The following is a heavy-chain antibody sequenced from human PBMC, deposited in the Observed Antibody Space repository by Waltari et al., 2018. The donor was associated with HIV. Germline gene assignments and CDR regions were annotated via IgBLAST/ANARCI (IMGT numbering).Heavy chain of an antibody. Sequence: SGFTFSSYAMHWVRQAPGKGLEWVAVISYDGSNKYYADSVKGRFTISRDNSKNTLYLQMNSLRAEDTAVYYCARGEDSSGSYGAFDIWGQGTMVTVSS. D-gene: IGHD3-22*01. J-gene: IGHJ3*02. CDR1: GFTFSSYA. CDR3: ARGEDSSGSYGAFDI. V-gene: IGHV3-30*01. CDR2: ISYDGSNK.